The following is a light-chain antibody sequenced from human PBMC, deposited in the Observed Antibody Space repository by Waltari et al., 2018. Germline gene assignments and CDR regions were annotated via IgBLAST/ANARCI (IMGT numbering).Light chain of an antibody. CDR3: GTWDSSLSGAV. CDR1: SSNIGTNS. CDR2: ENT. Sequence: QSVLTQPPSVSAAPGQRVTIPCSGGSSNIGTNSCSWYRQFPGTAPKPPIYENTERPSGIPGRFSGSKSGTSATLDITGLQAGDEADYYCGTWDSSLSGAVFGGGTHLTVL. J-gene: IGLJ7*01. V-gene: IGLV1-51*02.